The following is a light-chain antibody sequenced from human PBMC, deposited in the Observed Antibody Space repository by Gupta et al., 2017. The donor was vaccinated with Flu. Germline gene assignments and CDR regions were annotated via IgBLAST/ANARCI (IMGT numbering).Light chain of an antibody. J-gene: IGKJ1*01. V-gene: IGKV1-39*01. CDR3: QQSDDITWT. CDR1: QYINNF. Sequence: DIQMTQSPSSLSASVGDRVTITCRASQYINNFLNWYQQKPGKAPKLLIYAASILQRGVPSRFSGSGSGADFTLTITSLQPEDFATYYCQQSDDITWTFGQGTKVGIK. CDR2: AAS.